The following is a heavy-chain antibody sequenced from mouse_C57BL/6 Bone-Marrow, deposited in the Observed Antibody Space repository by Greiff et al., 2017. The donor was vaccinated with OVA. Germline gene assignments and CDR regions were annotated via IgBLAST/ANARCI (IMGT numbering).Heavy chain of an antibody. CDR3: ARFRPAWFAY. CDR2: IYPRSGNT. V-gene: IGHV1-81*01. CDR1: GYTFTSYG. J-gene: IGHJ3*01. Sequence: QVQLQQSGAELARPGASVKLSCKASGYTFTSYGISWVKQRTGQGLEWIGEIYPRSGNTYYNETFTGKATLTADKSSSTAYMELRSLTSEDSAVYFCARFRPAWFAYWGQGTLVTVSA.